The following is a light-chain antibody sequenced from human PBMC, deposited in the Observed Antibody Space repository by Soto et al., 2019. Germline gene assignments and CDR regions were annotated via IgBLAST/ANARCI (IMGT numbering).Light chain of an antibody. CDR2: RDR. CDR1: NIGSKN. J-gene: IGLJ3*02. Sequence: ELTQPLSVSVAPGQTARITCGGNNIGSKNVHWYQQKPGQAPVLVIYRDRNRPSGIPERFSGSNSGNTATLTISRAQAGDEADYYCQVWDSSTAWVFGGGTKLTVL. V-gene: IGLV3-9*01. CDR3: QVWDSSTAWV.